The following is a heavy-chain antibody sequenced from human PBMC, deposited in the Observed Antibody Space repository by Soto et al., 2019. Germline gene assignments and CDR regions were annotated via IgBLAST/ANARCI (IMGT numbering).Heavy chain of an antibody. J-gene: IGHJ3*01. V-gene: IGHV3-66*01. D-gene: IGHD5-12*01. Sequence: EVQLVESGGGLVQPGGSLRLSCAASGFSVGDNYMKWVRQAPGKGLEWVSLIYSGGSTFYADSVKGRFTISRDNSKNTLLLQMNNLRVDDTAVYYGARDRGYRWGQGTMVTVSA. CDR1: GFSVGDNY. CDR2: IYSGGST. CDR3: ARDRGYR.